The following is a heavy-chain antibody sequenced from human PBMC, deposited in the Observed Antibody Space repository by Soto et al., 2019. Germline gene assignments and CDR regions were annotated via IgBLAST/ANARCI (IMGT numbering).Heavy chain of an antibody. CDR2: VNPTRGAT. Sequence: ASVKVSCKASGGTFSSYAISWVRQAPGQGLEWMGWVNPTRGATNYAQKFQGRVTMTTDTSITTAYMEMNWLRSDDTAVYYCARESGYYDSSGHRRDAFDIWGPGTRVTVSS. D-gene: IGHD3-22*01. V-gene: IGHV1-2*02. J-gene: IGHJ3*02. CDR3: ARESGYYDSSGHRRDAFDI. CDR1: GGTFSSYA.